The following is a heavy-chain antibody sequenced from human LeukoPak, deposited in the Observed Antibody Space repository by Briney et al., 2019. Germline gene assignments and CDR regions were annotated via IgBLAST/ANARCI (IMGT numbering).Heavy chain of an antibody. Sequence: GGSLRLSCAASGLSVSSNDMSWVRQAPGKGLEWVSFIYSGDGTYYADSVKGRFTTSRDNSKNTLYLQMNSLRAEDTAMYYCTKSGPPDPYWGQGTMVTVSS. V-gene: IGHV3-53*01. CDR1: GLSVSSND. CDR2: IYSGDGT. J-gene: IGHJ3*01. CDR3: TKSGPPDPY. D-gene: IGHD1-14*01.